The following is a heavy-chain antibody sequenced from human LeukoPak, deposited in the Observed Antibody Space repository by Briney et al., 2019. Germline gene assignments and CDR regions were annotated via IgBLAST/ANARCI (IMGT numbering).Heavy chain of an antibody. CDR3: ARDSHYYDSSGYFQGFDY. V-gene: IGHV4-30-4*08. CDR2: IYYSGST. CDR1: GGSFSGYY. Sequence: PSETLSLTCAVYGGSFSGYYWSWIRQPPGKGLEWIGYIYYSGSTYYNPSLKSRVTISVDTSKNQFSLKLSSVTAADTAVYYCARDSHYYDSSGYFQGFDYWGQGTLVTVSS. D-gene: IGHD3-22*01. J-gene: IGHJ4*02.